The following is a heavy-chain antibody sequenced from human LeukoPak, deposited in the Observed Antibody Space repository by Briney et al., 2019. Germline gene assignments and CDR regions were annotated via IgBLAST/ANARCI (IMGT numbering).Heavy chain of an antibody. J-gene: IGHJ4*02. V-gene: IGHV3-74*03. CDR3: AKDGGIAVAGTTSWFFDY. D-gene: IGHD6-19*01. CDR1: GFTLSSYW. Sequence: GGSLRLSCAASGFTLSSYWMHWVRQAPGKGLVWVSRINPEATTITYADSVKGRFTISRDNAKNTLYLQMNSLRADDTAVYYCAKDGGIAVAGTTSWFFDYWGQGTLVTVSS. CDR2: INPEATTI.